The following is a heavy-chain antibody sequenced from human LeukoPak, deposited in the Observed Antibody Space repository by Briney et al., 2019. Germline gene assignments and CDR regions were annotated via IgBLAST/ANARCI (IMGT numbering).Heavy chain of an antibody. CDR1: GGTFSSYA. CDR3: ARDSYYGRPFDY. V-gene: IGHV1-69*05. D-gene: IGHD4-17*01. Sequence: SVKVSCKASGGTFSSYAISWVRQAPGQGLEWVGRIIPIFGTANYAQKFQGRVTITTDESTSTAYMELSSLRSEDTAVYYCARDSYYGRPFDYWGQGTLVTVSS. CDR2: IIPIFGTA. J-gene: IGHJ4*02.